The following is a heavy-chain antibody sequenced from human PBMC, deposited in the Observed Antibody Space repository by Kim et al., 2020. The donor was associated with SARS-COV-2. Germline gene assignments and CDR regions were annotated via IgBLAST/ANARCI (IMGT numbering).Heavy chain of an antibody. Sequence: YEQKCQGRVTITADESTSTAYMELSSLRSEDTAVYYCARDSPVGAPYFDYWGQGTLVTVSS. CDR3: ARDSPVGAPYFDY. D-gene: IGHD1-26*01. V-gene: IGHV1-69*01. J-gene: IGHJ4*02.